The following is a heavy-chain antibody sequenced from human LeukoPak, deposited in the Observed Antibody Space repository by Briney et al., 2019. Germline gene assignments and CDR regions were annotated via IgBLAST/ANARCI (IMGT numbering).Heavy chain of an antibody. CDR3: ARYDSGEFDY. Sequence: KPSETLSLTCTVSGGSISSSSYYWGWIRQPPGKGLEWIGNIYYSGSTYYNPSLKSRVTISGDTPKNQFSLRLSSVTAADTAVYYCARYDSGEFDYWGQGTLVIVSS. CDR2: IYYSGST. J-gene: IGHJ4*02. D-gene: IGHD3-10*01. V-gene: IGHV4-39*01. CDR1: GGSISSSSYY.